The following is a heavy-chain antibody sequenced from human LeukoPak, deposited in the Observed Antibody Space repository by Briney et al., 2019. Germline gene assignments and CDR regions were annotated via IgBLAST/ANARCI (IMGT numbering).Heavy chain of an antibody. Sequence: GGSLRLSCAASGFTFSSYWMHWVRQTPGKGLVWVSRINSDGSSTIYADSVKGRFTISRDNAKNTLYLQMNSLRAEDTAVFHCARDRGGYLDYWGQGTLVTVSS. CDR3: ARDRGGYLDY. J-gene: IGHJ4*02. CDR1: GFTFSSYW. D-gene: IGHD2-15*01. V-gene: IGHV3-74*01. CDR2: INSDGSST.